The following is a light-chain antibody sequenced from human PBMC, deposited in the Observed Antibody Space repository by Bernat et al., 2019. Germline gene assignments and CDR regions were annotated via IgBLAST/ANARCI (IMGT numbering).Light chain of an antibody. CDR3: QQRSNWPLT. V-gene: IGKV3-11*01. J-gene: IGKJ4*01. CDR1: QSVSSY. Sequence: EIVLTPSPATLSLSPGDRATLSCRASQSVSSYLAWYQQKPVQAPRLLIYDASNRATGIPARFSGSGSGTDFTLTISSLEPEDFAVYYCQQRSNWPLTFGGGTKVESK. CDR2: DAS.